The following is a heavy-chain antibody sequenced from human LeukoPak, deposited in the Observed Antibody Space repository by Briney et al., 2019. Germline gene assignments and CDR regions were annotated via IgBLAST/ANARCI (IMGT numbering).Heavy chain of an antibody. D-gene: IGHD3/OR15-3a*01. CDR1: VFTLTNYW. J-gene: IGHJ6*02. CDR3: ARDQFLDWVRNYYYYGMDV. V-gene: IGHV3-74*01. CDR2: INGGGSST. Sequence: GGSLRLSCAASVFTLTNYWMHCVRQAPGQGLVWVSRINGGGSSTSCADSVKGRFTTSRDNAENTVNLQMNGLRAEDTAVYYCARDQFLDWVRNYYYYGMDVWGQGTTVTVSS.